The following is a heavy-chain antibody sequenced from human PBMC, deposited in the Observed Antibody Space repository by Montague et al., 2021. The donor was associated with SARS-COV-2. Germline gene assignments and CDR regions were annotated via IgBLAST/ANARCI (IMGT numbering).Heavy chain of an antibody. D-gene: IGHD2-15*01. CDR2: IYYTGTT. V-gene: IGHV4-39*01. CDR1: GDSVKTNLYY. J-gene: IGHJ4*02. CDR3: ANADRCSSGSCYSPFDS. Sequence: SETLSLTCTVSGDSVKTNLYYWGWIRQPPGKGLEWIGNIYYTGTTYYNPSLKSRVTMPVETSKNQFSLKLTPVPAADTAVYYCANADRCSSGSCYSPFDSWGQGSLVTVSS.